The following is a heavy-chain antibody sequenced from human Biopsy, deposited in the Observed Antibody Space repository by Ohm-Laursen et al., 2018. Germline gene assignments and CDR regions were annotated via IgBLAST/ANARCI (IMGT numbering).Heavy chain of an antibody. D-gene: IGHD2/OR15-2a*01. CDR2: IYYSGST. Sequence: SQTLSLTCTVSGGSISSYYWNWIRQPPGKGLEWIGYIYYSGSTNYNPSLKSRVTISVDTSKNQFSLRLNSVTDADTAVYYCARATNSTGWPYYYFYGMDVWGQGTTVTVSS. V-gene: IGHV4-59*01. CDR3: ARATNSTGWPYYYFYGMDV. CDR1: GGSISSYY. J-gene: IGHJ6*02.